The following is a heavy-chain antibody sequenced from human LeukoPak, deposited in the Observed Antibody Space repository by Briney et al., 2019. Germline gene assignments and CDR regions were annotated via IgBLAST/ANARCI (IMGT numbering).Heavy chain of an antibody. Sequence: GGSLRLSCAASGITFSNYWMSWFGQAPGKGLEWVPNINPDGSEKNYAHSVKGRFTISRDNAKNSLSLQMNSLRAEDTAVYYCATEPGIGYAFDIWGQGRMVTVSS. CDR2: INPDGSEK. CDR3: ATEPGIGYAFDI. J-gene: IGHJ3*02. D-gene: IGHD2-15*01. V-gene: IGHV3-7*01. CDR1: GITFSNYW.